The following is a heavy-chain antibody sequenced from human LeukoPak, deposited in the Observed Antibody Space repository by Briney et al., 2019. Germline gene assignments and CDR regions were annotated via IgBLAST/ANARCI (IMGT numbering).Heavy chain of an antibody. CDR3: ARGVYCSGGSCYIPFDY. Sequence: PSETLSLTCAVYGGSFSGYYWSWIRQPPGKGLEWIGEINHSGRTNYNPSLKSRVTISADTSKSQFSLKLSSVTAADTAVYYCARGVYCSGGSCYIPFDYWGQGTLVTVSS. V-gene: IGHV4-34*01. CDR1: GGSFSGYY. D-gene: IGHD2-15*01. J-gene: IGHJ4*02. CDR2: INHSGRT.